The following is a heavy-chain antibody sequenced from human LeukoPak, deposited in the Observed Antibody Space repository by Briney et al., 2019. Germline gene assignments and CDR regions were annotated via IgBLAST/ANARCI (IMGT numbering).Heavy chain of an antibody. CDR3: AKDLMIVVAITTHYFDY. J-gene: IGHJ4*02. Sequence: GGSLRLSCAASGFTFSSYAMSWVRQAPGKGLEWVSAISGSGGSTYYADSVKGRFTISRDNSKNTLYLQMNSLRAEDTAVYYCAKDLMIVVAITTHYFDYWGQGTLVTVSS. CDR1: GFTFSSYA. V-gene: IGHV3-23*01. D-gene: IGHD3-22*01. CDR2: ISGSGGST.